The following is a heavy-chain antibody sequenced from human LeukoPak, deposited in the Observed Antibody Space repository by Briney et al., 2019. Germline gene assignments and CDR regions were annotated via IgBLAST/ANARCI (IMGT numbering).Heavy chain of an antibody. CDR3: AGDPRAAARPRTDY. D-gene: IGHD6-13*01. CDR2: INHSGST. V-gene: IGHV4-34*01. J-gene: IGHJ4*02. Sequence: SETLSLTCAVYGGSFSGYYWSWIRQPPGKGLEWIGEINHSGSTNYNPSLESRVTISVDTSKNQFSLKLSSVTAADTAVYYCAGDPRAAARPRTDYWGQGTLVTVSS. CDR1: GGSFSGYY.